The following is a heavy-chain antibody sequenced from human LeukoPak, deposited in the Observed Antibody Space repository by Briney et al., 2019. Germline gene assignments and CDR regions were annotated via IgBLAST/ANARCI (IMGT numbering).Heavy chain of an antibody. CDR3: ARDNSIHERGWWFDP. CDR2: INPRGTST. J-gene: IGHJ5*02. CDR1: GYSFTSHY. Sequence: GASVEVSCKASGYSFTSHYMHWVRQAPGQGLEWMGLINPRGTSTIYAEKFQGRIIMTRDMSTTTDYMELSSLKSDDTAVYYCARDNSIHERGWWFDPWGQGTLVTVSS. V-gene: IGHV1-46*01. D-gene: IGHD4-23*01.